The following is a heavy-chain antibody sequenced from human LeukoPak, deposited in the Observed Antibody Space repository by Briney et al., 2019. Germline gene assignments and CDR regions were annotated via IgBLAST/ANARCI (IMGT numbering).Heavy chain of an antibody. J-gene: IGHJ4*02. D-gene: IGHD1-26*01. CDR3: ARDRSITEKYSGRYFHDY. CDR1: GYTFTGYY. Sequence: ASVMVSCKASGYTFTGYYMHWVRQAPGQGLEWMGWIDPNTGDTKYTQKFQGRVSMTRDTSFSTAYMELSRLISDDTAVYYCARDRSITEKYSGRYFHDYWGQGTLVTVSS. V-gene: IGHV1-2*02. CDR2: IDPNTGDT.